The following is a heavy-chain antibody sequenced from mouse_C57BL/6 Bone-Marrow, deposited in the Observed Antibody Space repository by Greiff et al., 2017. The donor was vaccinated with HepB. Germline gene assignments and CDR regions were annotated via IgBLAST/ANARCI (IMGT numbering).Heavy chain of an antibody. Sequence: QVQLKQPGAELVRPGSSVKLSCKASGYTFTSYWMHWVKQRPIQGLEWIGNIDPSDSETHYNQKFKDKATLTVDKSSSTAYMQLSSLTSEDSAVYYCARRGTGTWYFDVWGTGTTVTVSS. CDR1: GYTFTSYW. CDR2: IDPSDSET. V-gene: IGHV1-52*01. J-gene: IGHJ1*03. CDR3: ARRGTGTWYFDV. D-gene: IGHD4-1*01.